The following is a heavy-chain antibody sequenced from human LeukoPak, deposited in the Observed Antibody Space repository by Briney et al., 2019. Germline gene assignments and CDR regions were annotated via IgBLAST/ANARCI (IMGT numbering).Heavy chain of an antibody. Sequence: PSETLSLTCTVSGGSISSYYWSWIRQPPGKGLEWIGYIYYSGSTNYNPSLKSRVTISVDPSKNQFSLKLSSVTAADTAVYYCARETYGMDVWGKGTTVTVSS. CDR2: IYYSGST. J-gene: IGHJ6*04. CDR3: ARETYGMDV. V-gene: IGHV4-59*01. CDR1: GGSISSYY.